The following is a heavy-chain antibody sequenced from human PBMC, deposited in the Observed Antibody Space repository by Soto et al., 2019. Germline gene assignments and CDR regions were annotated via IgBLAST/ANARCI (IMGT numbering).Heavy chain of an antibody. D-gene: IGHD3-3*01. CDR1: GGTFSSYA. J-gene: IGHJ4*02. CDR2: IIPIFGTA. CDR3: ATVTAYYDFWSGYYTRPLDY. V-gene: IGHV1-69*13. Sequence: SVKVSCKASGGTFSSYAISWVRQAPGQGLEWMGGIIPIFGTANYAQKFQGRVTITADESTSTAYMELSSLRSEDTAVYYCATVTAYYDFWSGYYTRPLDYWGQGTLVTVSS.